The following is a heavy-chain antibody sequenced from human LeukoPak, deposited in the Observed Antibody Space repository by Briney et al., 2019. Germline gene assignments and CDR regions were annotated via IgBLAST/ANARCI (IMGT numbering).Heavy chain of an antibody. V-gene: IGHV4-59*11. D-gene: IGHD7-27*01. CDR1: GGSISSHY. Sequence: SETLSLTCTVSGGSISSHYWNWLRQQPPGNGLEWIGYIHYSGSTNYNPSLKSRVTISVDTSKNQFSLTLSSVTAADTAVYYCARGLWGPLALWGQGTLVTVSS. CDR3: ARGLWGPLAL. J-gene: IGHJ4*02. CDR2: IHYSGST.